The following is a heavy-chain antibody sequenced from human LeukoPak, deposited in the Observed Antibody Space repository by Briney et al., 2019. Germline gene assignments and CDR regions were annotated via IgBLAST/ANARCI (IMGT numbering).Heavy chain of an antibody. CDR3: ARDNFHETMVRGWRPPTSLHNWFDP. CDR1: GDSVSSNSAA. V-gene: IGHV6-1*01. CDR2: TYYRSKWYN. D-gene: IGHD3-10*01. Sequence: SQTLSLTCAISGDSVSSNSAAWNWIRQSPSRGLEWLGRTYYRSKWYNDYAVSVKSRITINPDTSKNQFSLQLNSVTPEGTAVYYCARDNFHETMVRGWRPPTSLHNWFDPWGQGTLVTVSS. J-gene: IGHJ5*02.